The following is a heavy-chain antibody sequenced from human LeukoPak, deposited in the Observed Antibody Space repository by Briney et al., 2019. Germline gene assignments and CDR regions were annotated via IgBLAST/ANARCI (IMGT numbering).Heavy chain of an antibody. CDR2: MYYSGST. V-gene: IGHV4-59*01. D-gene: IGHD2-2*01. CDR3: AKIVIPSGMWNSYYYMDV. Sequence: SETLSLTCTVSGGSMNNYYCMYYSGSTNCNPSLKSRVTISVDTSKNQFSLKLNSVTAADTGVYYCAKIVIPSGMWNSYYYMDVWGKGTTVTVSS. CDR1: GGSMNNYY. J-gene: IGHJ6*03.